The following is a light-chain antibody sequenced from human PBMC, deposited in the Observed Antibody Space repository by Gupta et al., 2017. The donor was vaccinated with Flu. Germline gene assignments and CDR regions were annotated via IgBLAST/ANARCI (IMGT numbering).Light chain of an antibody. Sequence: EIALTPSPGTLSLSPGETATLPCRASQSLSSSYLAWYQQKGGQAPRLLIYGASSRATGSPDRFSGSGSGTDFTLTISRLEPEDFAVYYCHQYSTSPLTFGGGTKVEIK. V-gene: IGKV3-20*01. CDR2: GAS. CDR3: HQYSTSPLT. J-gene: IGKJ4*01. CDR1: QSLSSSY.